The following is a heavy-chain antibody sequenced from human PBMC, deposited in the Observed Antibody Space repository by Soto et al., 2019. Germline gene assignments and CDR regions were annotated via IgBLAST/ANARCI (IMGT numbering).Heavy chain of an antibody. CDR1: GDTVSKFL. D-gene: IGHD4-17*01. Sequence: QVALVQSGAEVKKPGSSVKVSCKASGDTVSKFLINCVRQAPGQGPEWMGGIIPMFGTTNYARKSRARVTITADESTTTAYMELGSLQTADTAVYYCAREIGYGDFSAALLDWGQGTLVTVSS. CDR2: IIPMFGTT. CDR3: AREIGYGDFSAALLD. J-gene: IGHJ4*02. V-gene: IGHV1-69*01.